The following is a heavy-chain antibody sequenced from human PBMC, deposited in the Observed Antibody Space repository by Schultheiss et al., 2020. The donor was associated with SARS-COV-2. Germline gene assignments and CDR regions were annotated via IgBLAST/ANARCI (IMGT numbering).Heavy chain of an antibody. CDR3: AKGIRGGYYYYYGMDV. CDR2: ISGSGGST. J-gene: IGHJ6*02. V-gene: IGHV3-23*01. D-gene: IGHD3-10*01. CDR1: GFTVSSNY. Sequence: GSLRLSCAASGFTVSSNYMSWVRQAPGKGLEWVSAISGSGGSTYYADSVKGRFTISRDNAKNSLYLQMNSLRAEDTAVYYCAKGIRGGYYYYYGMDVWGQGTTVTVSS.